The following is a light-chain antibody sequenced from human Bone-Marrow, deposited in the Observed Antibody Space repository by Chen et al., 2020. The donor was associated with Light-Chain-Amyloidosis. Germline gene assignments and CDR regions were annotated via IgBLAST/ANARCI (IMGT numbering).Light chain of an antibody. Sequence: SYVLTQPSSVSVAPGQTATIACGGNNIGSTSVHWYQQTPGQAPLLVGYDDSDRPSGIPERLSGSNSGNTATLTVSRVEVGDGADYYCQVWDRSSDRPVFGGGTKLTVL. V-gene: IGLV3-21*02. J-gene: IGLJ3*02. CDR3: QVWDRSSDRPV. CDR1: NIGSTS. CDR2: DDS.